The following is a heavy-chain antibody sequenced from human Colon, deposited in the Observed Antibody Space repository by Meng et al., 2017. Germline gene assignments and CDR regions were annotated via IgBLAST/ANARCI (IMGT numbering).Heavy chain of an antibody. J-gene: IGHJ4*02. V-gene: IGHV3-23*01. Sequence: GGSLRLSCAASGFTFSSYAMGWVRQAPGKGLEWISSISLTGGKTFHADSVKGRFTISRDNSKKTPYLQMNGLRAEDTAEYYCAKHGGPWGQGTLVTVSS. CDR3: AKHGGP. D-gene: IGHD3-10*01. CDR1: GFTFSSYA. CDR2: ISLTGGKT.